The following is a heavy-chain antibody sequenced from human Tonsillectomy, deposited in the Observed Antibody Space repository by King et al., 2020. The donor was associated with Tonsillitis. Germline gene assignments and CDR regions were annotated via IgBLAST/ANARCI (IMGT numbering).Heavy chain of an antibody. V-gene: IGHV3-30*18. Sequence: QLVQSGGGVVQPGRSLRLSCAASGFTFSSYGMHWVRQAPGKGLEWVAVISYDGSNKYYADSVKGRFTISRDNSKNTLYLQMNSLRAEDTAVYYCAKDPESQLVGGYFDYWGQGTLVTVSS. D-gene: IGHD3-16*01. CDR1: GFTFSSYG. J-gene: IGHJ4*02. CDR2: ISYDGSNK. CDR3: AKDPESQLVGGYFDY.